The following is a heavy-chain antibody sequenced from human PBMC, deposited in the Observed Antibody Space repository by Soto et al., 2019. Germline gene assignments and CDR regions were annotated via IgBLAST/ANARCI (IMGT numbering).Heavy chain of an antibody. D-gene: IGHD2-2*01. Sequence: SETLSLTCTVSGGSISSGGYYWNWIRQHPGKGLEWIGYIYYSGSTYYNPSLKSRVTISVDTSKNQFSLKLSSVTAADTAVYYCASYQQSYAFDIWGQGTMVTVSS. CDR3: ASYQQSYAFDI. J-gene: IGHJ3*02. CDR2: IYYSGST. CDR1: GGSISSGGYY. V-gene: IGHV4-31*03.